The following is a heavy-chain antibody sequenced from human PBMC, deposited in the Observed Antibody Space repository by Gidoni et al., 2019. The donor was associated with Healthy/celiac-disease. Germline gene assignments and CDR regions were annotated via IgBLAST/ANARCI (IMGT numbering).Heavy chain of an antibody. CDR3: ARDLSIASRGPKWGLLDY. V-gene: IGHV3-30-3*01. CDR1: GFTFRSYA. J-gene: IGHJ4*02. CDR2: ISYDGSNK. Sequence: QVQLVESGGGVVQPGRSLRLSCAASGFTFRSYAMHWVRQAPGKGMEWVAVISYDGSNKYYADSVKGRFTSSRDNSKNTLYLQMNSLRAEDTAVYYCARDLSIASRGPKWGLLDYWGQGTLVTVSS. D-gene: IGHD6-6*01.